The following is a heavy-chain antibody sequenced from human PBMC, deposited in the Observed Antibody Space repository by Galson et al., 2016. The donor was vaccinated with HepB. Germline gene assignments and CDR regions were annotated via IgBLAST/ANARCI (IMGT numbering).Heavy chain of an antibody. V-gene: IGHV4-4*02. Sequence: SETLSLTCTVSGGSISSPFWWTWLRQPPGKGPEWIGETHDGGLTNYNPSLRSRVTISVDTPTNQFSLTLSSVTAADTAVYYCARLPAWGGDYLYSSSGGPDSWGQGTLVTVSS. J-gene: IGHJ4*02. D-gene: IGHD2-8*02. CDR3: ARLPAWGGDYLYSSSGGPDS. CDR1: GGSISSPFW. CDR2: THDGGLT.